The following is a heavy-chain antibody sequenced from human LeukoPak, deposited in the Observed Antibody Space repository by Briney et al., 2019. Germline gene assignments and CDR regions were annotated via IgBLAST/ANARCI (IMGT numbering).Heavy chain of an antibody. V-gene: IGHV4-39*01. CDR1: GDSLSRSSYY. CDR3: ARQGATIDYYCYMDV. D-gene: IGHD5-12*01. CDR2: IYYSGST. Sequence: SETLSVTCTVSGDSLSRSSYYSGWIRQPPGKGLECNGSIYYSGSTYYHPSLKSRVTISIDTSKNQFSLKLSSVTAADTAVYYCARQGATIDYYCYMDVWGKGTTVTVSS. J-gene: IGHJ6*03.